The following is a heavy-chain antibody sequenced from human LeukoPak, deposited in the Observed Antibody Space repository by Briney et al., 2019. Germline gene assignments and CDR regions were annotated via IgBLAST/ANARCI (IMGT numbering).Heavy chain of an antibody. J-gene: IGHJ6*02. D-gene: IGHD6-13*01. CDR3: AKARYSSSWPYYYGMDV. Sequence: GGSLRLSCAASGFTFDDYAMHWVRQAPGKGLEWVSGISWNSGSIGYADSVKGRFTISRDNAKNSLYLQMNSLRAEDTALYYCAKARYSSSWPYYYGMDVWGQGTTVTVSS. CDR2: ISWNSGSI. CDR1: GFTFDDYA. V-gene: IGHV3-9*01.